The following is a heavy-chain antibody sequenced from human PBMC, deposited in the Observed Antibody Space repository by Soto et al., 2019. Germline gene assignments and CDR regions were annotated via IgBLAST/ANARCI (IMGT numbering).Heavy chain of an antibody. CDR1: GFSLSTGGVG. Sequence: QITLMESGPTLVKPTQTLTLTCTFSGFSLSTGGVGVGWIRQPPGKALEWLALIYWDDDKRYSPSLRSRLTITKDTSKTPVFLTMTNMDPVDTATDYCTHSRCGGDCLQSYSSHYYYGMDVWGQGTTVTVSS. CDR3: THSRCGGDCLQSYSSHYYYGMDV. D-gene: IGHD2-21*02. CDR2: IYWDDDK. V-gene: IGHV2-5*02. J-gene: IGHJ6*02.